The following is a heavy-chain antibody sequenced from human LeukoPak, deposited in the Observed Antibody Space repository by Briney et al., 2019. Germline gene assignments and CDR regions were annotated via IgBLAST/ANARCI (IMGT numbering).Heavy chain of an antibody. D-gene: IGHD1-14*01. V-gene: IGHV1-18*01. CDR2: ISGYNGNT. CDR1: GGTFSSYA. J-gene: IGHJ4*02. CDR3: ARDLRLTSYNNNALGY. Sequence: ASVKVSCKASGGTFSSYAISWVRQAPGQGLEWMGWISGYNGNTHYAQRLQGRVTMTTDTSTSTAYMELRSLRSDDTAVYYCARDLRLTSYNNNALGYWGQGTLVTVSS.